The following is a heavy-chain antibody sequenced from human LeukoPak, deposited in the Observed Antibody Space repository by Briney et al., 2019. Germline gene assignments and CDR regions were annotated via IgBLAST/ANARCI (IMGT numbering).Heavy chain of an antibody. D-gene: IGHD2-15*01. CDR2: ISSSSSYI. CDR1: AFTFSIFG. Sequence: GTLRLSCAASAFTFSIFGMRWVGQAPGKGLEWVSSISSSSSYIYYADSGKGRFTISRDNAKNSLFLQMNSLRAEDTAVYCCARGLAGSVVAATPSDYWGQGTLVTVSS. V-gene: IGHV3-21*01. CDR3: ARGLAGSVVAATPSDY. J-gene: IGHJ4*02.